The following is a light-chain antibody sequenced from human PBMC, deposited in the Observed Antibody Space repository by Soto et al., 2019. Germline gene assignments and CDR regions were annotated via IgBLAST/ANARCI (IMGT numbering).Light chain of an antibody. V-gene: IGKV1-12*02. Sequence: DIQMTQSPSSVSASVGDRVTITCGASQIINKWLAWYQQKPGKAPTLLIYAASTLQSGVPSRFSGSGSGSDFTLTISSLQPEDFATYYCQQANSFPFTFGPGTKVYIK. CDR1: QIINKW. CDR3: QQANSFPFT. CDR2: AAS. J-gene: IGKJ3*01.